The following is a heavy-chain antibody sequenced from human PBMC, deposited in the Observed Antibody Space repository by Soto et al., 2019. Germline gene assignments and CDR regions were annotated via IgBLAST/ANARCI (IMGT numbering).Heavy chain of an antibody. J-gene: IGHJ4*02. D-gene: IGHD1-1*01. V-gene: IGHV1-3*01. CDR2: LNAGNGNT. CDR1: GYTFSNYA. Sequence: QIQLVQSGAEVKRPGASVIVSCKASGYTFSNYAVHWVRQAPGQRLEWMGWLNAGNGNTKYSQKFQGRITIIRDTSASTAYMELSSLTTEDTAVYYCAGKTGTADFDYWGQGTQVSVSS. CDR3: AGKTGTADFDY.